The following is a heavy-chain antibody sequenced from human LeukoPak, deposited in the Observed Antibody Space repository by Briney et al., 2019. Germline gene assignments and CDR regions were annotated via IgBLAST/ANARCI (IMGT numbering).Heavy chain of an antibody. CDR3: AREPDYYDSSGPY. V-gene: IGHV4-30-4*08. CDR1: GGSISSGDYY. D-gene: IGHD3-22*01. Sequence: SQTLSLTCTVSGGSISSGDYYWSWIRQPPGKGLEWIGYIYYSGSTYYNPSLKSRVTISVDTSKNQFSLKLSSVTAADTAVYYCAREPDYYDSSGPYWGQGTLVTVSS. J-gene: IGHJ4*02. CDR2: IYYSGST.